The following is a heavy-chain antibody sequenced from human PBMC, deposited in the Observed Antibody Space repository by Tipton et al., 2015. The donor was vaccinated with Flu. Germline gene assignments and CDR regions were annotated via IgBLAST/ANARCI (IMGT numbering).Heavy chain of an antibody. CDR1: GGYISAYY. J-gene: IGHJ6*03. D-gene: IGHD3-10*01. CDR2: LYTSGLT. V-gene: IGHV4-4*07. CDR3: ARTHWSGYQYYMDF. Sequence: TLSLTCTVSGGYISAYYWNWIRQPAGKGLEWIGRLYTSGLTHFNASLKSRVIMSLDTSKNQYSLRLTSVTAADTAVYYCARTHWSGYQYYMDFWGRGTTVTVSS.